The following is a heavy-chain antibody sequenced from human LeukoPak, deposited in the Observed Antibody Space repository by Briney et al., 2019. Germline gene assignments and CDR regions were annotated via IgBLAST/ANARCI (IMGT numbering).Heavy chain of an antibody. CDR3: ARDHRYYYDSSGYYGSWFDP. CDR2: ISSSSSYI. J-gene: IGHJ5*02. V-gene: IGHV3-21*01. Sequence: GGSLRLSCAASGFTFSSYSMNWVRQAPGKGLEWVSSISSSSSYIYYADSVKGRFSISRDNAKNSLYLKMNSLRAEDTAVYYCARDHRYYYDSSGYYGSWFDPWGQGTLVTVYS. D-gene: IGHD3-22*01. CDR1: GFTFSSYS.